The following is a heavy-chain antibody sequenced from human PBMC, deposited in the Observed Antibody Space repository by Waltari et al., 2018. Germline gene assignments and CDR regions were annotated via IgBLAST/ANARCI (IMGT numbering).Heavy chain of an antibody. J-gene: IGHJ5*02. Sequence: QVQLQESGPGLVKPSQTLSLTCTVSGGSISSGGYYWSWIRQHPGTGLEWIGYIYYSGSTYYNPSLKGRVTRSVDTSKNQFSLKLSSVTAADTAVYYCASGLTRGVVPAGGWFDPWGQGTLVTVSS. V-gene: IGHV4-31*03. D-gene: IGHD2-2*01. CDR3: ASGLTRGVVPAGGWFDP. CDR2: IYYSGST. CDR1: GGSISSGGYY.